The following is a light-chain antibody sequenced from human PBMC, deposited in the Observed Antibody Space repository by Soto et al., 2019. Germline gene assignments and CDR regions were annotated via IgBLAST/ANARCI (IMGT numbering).Light chain of an antibody. CDR1: SSDVGGYDY. CDR2: EVS. CDR3: SAYAGGSVL. V-gene: IGLV2-14*01. Sequence: QSALTQPASVSGSPGQSITISCTGTSSDVGGYDYVSWYQQYPDKAPKLMIFEVSNRPSGVSNRFSGSKSGNTASLTISGLQAEDEADYYCSAYAGGSVLFGGGTKLTVL. J-gene: IGLJ2*01.